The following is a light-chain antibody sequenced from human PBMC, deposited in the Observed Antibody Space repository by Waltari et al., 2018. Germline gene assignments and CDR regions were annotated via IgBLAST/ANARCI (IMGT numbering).Light chain of an antibody. CDR3: CSYADSRTWV. Sequence: QSALTQPASVSGSPGQSTTISCTGRRSEVGRYAFVSGYQHHPDKAPQAIIFEDSKRPSGVSNRVSGSKSGNTASLTISGLQAEDEADYYCCSYADSRTWVFGGGTKLTVL. J-gene: IGLJ3*02. CDR2: EDS. CDR1: RSEVGRYAF. V-gene: IGLV2-23*01.